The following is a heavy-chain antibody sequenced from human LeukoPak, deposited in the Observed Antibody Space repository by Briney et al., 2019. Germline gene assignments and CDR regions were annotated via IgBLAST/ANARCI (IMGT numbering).Heavy chain of an antibody. V-gene: IGHV4-61*01. J-gene: IGHJ4*02. Sequence: SETLSLTCTVSGGSVSSGSYYWSWIRQPPGKGLEWIGYIYYSGSTNYNPSLKSRVTISVDTSMNQFSLKLSSVTAADTAVYYCARDEGAVDYWGQGTLVTVSS. CDR3: ARDEGAVDY. CDR1: GGSVSSGSYY. CDR2: IYYSGST. D-gene: IGHD1-26*01.